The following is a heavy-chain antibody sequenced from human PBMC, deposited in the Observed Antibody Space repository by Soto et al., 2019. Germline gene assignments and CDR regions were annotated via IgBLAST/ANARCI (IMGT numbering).Heavy chain of an antibody. CDR3: ARSSGYSSSRFDY. CDR2: INHSGST. V-gene: IGHV4-34*01. J-gene: IGHJ4*02. D-gene: IGHD6-13*01. Sequence: PSETLSLTCAVYGGSFSGYYWTWIRQPPGTGLEWIGEINHSGSTNYNPSLKSRVTISVDTSKNQFSLKLTSVTAADTAVYYCARSSGYSSSRFDYWGQGILVTVSS. CDR1: GGSFSGYY.